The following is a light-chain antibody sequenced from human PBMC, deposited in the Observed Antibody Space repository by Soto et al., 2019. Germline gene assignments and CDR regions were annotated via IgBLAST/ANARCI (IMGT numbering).Light chain of an antibody. Sequence: DIPMTQSPSPLSASVGDRVTITCRASQSISSWLAWYQQKPGKAPKLLIYDASNLESGVPSRFSGSGSGTEFTLTISSLQPDDFATYYCQQYNGYPITFGQGTRLENK. CDR2: DAS. V-gene: IGKV1-5*01. CDR1: QSISSW. CDR3: QQYNGYPIT. J-gene: IGKJ5*01.